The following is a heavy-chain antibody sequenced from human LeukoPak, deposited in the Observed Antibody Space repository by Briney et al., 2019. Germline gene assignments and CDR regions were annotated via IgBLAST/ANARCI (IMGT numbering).Heavy chain of an antibody. D-gene: IGHD1-26*01. J-gene: IGHJ4*02. CDR3: VSGSPAGDY. V-gene: IGHV3-48*03. CDR1: GFTFSSYE. Sequence: GGSLRLSCAVSGFTFSSYEMNWVRQAPGKGLEWVSYISSSGSTRYYADSVKGRFTISRDNAKNSLFLQMNSLRAEDTAVYYCVSGSPAGDYWGQGTLVTVSS. CDR2: ISSSGSTR.